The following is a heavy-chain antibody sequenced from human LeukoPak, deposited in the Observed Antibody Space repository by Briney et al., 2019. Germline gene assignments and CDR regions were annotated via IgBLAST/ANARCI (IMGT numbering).Heavy chain of an antibody. Sequence: ASVKVSCKVSGYTLTELSMHWVRQAPGKGLEWMGGFDPEDGETIYAQKFQGRVTITRNTSISTAYMELSSLRSEDTAVYYCARGRRDIVVVVAAVDAFDIWGQGTMVTVSS. D-gene: IGHD2-15*01. CDR3: ARGRRDIVVVVAAVDAFDI. CDR1: GYTLTELS. CDR2: FDPEDGET. V-gene: IGHV1-24*01. J-gene: IGHJ3*02.